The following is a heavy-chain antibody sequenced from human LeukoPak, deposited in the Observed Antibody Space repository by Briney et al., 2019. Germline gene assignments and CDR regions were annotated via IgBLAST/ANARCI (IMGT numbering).Heavy chain of an antibody. CDR3: TRRVGAPGHFDF. D-gene: IGHD1-26*01. V-gene: IGHV1-8*01. J-gene: IGHJ4*02. CDR1: GYTFTSYN. CDR2: MNPNSGNT. Sequence: ASVKVSCKTSGYTFTSYNINWVRQATGQGLEWMGWMNPNSGNTDSAQKFQGRATMTRDTSINTAYMELTSLRFEDTAVYYCTRRVGAPGHFDFWGQGTLVTVSS.